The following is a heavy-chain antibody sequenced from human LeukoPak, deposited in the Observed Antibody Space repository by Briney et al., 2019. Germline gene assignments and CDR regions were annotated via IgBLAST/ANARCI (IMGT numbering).Heavy chain of an antibody. CDR2: VIAMLGTA. CDR3: ARDADYDSSGYYGMDV. J-gene: IGHJ6*04. D-gene: IGHD3-22*01. CDR1: RGTFSSYG. Sequence: SVKVSCKASRGTFSSYGTSWVRQAPGQGLEWMGGVIAMLGTANYAQKFQGRVTITTDESTSTVYMELSSLRSEDTAVYYCARDADYDSSGYYGMDVWGKGTTVTVSS. V-gene: IGHV1-69*05.